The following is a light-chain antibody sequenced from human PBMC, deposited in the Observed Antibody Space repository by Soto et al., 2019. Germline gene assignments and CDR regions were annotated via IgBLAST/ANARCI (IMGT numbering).Light chain of an antibody. CDR2: YDR. V-gene: IGLV3-21*04. Sequence: SYELTQPPSVSVAPGKTARINCGGNNIGTKSVHWYQQKPGQAPVLVIYYDRERPSCIPERLSGSNSGNTAPLTISRVEAGDEDDYYCQVSDISSDHVLVGGGTKLTVL. CDR1: NIGTKS. CDR3: QVSDISSDHVL. J-gene: IGLJ2*01.